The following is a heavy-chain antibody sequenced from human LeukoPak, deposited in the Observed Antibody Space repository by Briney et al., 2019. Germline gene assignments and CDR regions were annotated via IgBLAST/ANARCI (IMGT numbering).Heavy chain of an antibody. CDR1: GGSISSYY. J-gene: IGHJ3*02. V-gene: IGHV4-59*12. CDR3: AREERSGRGFDI. CDR2: IYYSGST. Sequence: SETLSLTCTVSGGSISSYYWSWIRQPPGKGLEWIGYIYYSGSTNYNPSLKSRVTISVDTSKNQFSLKLSSVTAADTAVYYCAREERSGRGFDIWGQGTMVTVSS. D-gene: IGHD1-26*01.